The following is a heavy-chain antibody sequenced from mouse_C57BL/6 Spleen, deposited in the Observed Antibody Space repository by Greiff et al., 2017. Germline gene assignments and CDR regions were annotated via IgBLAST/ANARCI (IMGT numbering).Heavy chain of an antibody. J-gene: IGHJ3*01. CDR3: ARYYYDYDPAWFAY. CDR2: IDPSDSYT. D-gene: IGHD2-4*01. V-gene: IGHV1-59*01. CDR1: DYTFTSYW. Sequence: QVQLQQPGAELVRPGTSVKLSCKASDYTFTSYWMHWVKQRPGQGLEWIGVIDPSDSYTNYNQKFKGKATLTVDTSSSTAYMQLSSLTSEDSAVYYCARYYYDYDPAWFAYWGQGTLVTVSA.